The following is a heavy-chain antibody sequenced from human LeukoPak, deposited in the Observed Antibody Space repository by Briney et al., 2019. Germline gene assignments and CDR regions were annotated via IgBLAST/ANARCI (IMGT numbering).Heavy chain of an antibody. V-gene: IGHV1-8*03. CDR1: GGTFSSYA. CDR3: ARGRYDFWSGYFDY. CDR2: MNPNSGNT. D-gene: IGHD3-3*01. Sequence: ASVKVSCKASGGTFSSYAISWVRQATGQGLEWMGWMNPNSGNTGSAQKFQGRVTITRNTSISRAYMELSSLRSEDTAVYYCARGRYDFWSGYFDYWGQGTLVTVSS. J-gene: IGHJ4*02.